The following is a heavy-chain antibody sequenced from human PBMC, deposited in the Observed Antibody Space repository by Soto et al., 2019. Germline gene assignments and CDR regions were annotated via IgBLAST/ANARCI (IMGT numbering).Heavy chain of an antibody. CDR3: ARQGVAGWGRYYFDY. V-gene: IGHV4-39*01. J-gene: IGHJ4*02. D-gene: IGHD6-19*01. Sequence: QLQLQESGPGLVKPSETLSLTCTVSGGSISSSSYYWGWIRQPPGKGLEWIGSIYYSGSTYYNPSLKSRVTISVDTSKNQFSLKLSSVTAADTAVYYCARQGVAGWGRYYFDYWGQGTLVTVSS. CDR2: IYYSGST. CDR1: GGSISSSSYY.